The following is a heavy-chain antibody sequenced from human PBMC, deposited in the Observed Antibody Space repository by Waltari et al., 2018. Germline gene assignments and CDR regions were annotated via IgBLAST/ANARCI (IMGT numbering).Heavy chain of an antibody. CDR1: GFTFSIYT. D-gene: IGHD2-21*01. Sequence: EVQLVESGGGLVKPGGSLRLSCAASGFTFSIYTMKWVRQSPGKGLEWVSSITRSSKYIYYADSGKGRFTISRDNGRNSLYLEMNSLRAEDTAVYYCARVGPPYCGGDCYPESYWGQRTLVTVSS. CDR3: ARVGPPYCGGDCYPESY. J-gene: IGHJ4*02. CDR2: ITRSSKYI. V-gene: IGHV3-21*01.